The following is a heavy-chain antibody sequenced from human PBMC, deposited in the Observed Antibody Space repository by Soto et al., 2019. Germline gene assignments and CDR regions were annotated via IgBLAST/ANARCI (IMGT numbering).Heavy chain of an antibody. CDR1: GFTFSSYS. V-gene: IGHV3-48*01. J-gene: IGHJ2*01. Sequence: EVQLVESGGGLVQPGGSLRLSCAASGFTFSSYSMNWVRQAPGKGLEWVSYISSSSSTIYYADSVKGRFTISRDNAKNLPYLQMNSLRAEDTAVYYCARVSLNWYFDLWGRGTLVTVSS. CDR2: ISSSSSTI. CDR3: ARVSLNWYFDL.